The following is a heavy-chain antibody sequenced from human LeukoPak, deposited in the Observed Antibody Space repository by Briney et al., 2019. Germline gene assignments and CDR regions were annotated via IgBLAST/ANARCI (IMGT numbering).Heavy chain of an antibody. D-gene: IGHD6-13*01. J-gene: IGHJ4*02. V-gene: IGHV3-74*01. CDR2: INSDGSTR. CDR3: ARALAGIAAAGGFDY. Sequence: GGSLRLSCAASGFTFSSYWMHWVRQAPGKGLVWVSRINSDGSTRSYADFVKGRFTISRDNAKNTLSLQMNSLRAEDTAVYYCARALAGIAAAGGFDYWGQGTLVTVSS. CDR1: GFTFSSYW.